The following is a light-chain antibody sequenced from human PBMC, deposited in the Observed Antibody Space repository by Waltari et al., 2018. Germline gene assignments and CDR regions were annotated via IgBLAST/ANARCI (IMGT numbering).Light chain of an antibody. CDR1: QTVTSSD. J-gene: IGKJ1*01. CDR2: DAS. V-gene: IGKV3-20*01. CDR3: QQYHTSPRT. Sequence: EIVLTQSPGTVSLSPGERATVSCRASQTVTSSDLAWYQQQTGQAPRLLIYDASRRATGVPDRFSGSGSGTDFTLTISRLEPEDFAVYYCQQYHTSPRTFGQGTTVEI.